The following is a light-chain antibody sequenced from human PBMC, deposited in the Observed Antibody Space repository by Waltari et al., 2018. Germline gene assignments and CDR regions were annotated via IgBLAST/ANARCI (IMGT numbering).Light chain of an antibody. CDR3: QQSDTTPLT. J-gene: IGKJ4*01. Sequence: MLTQTPDTLSLSPGERATLSCRASQNVSSNYLAWYQQKSGLAPRLLIYGASNRATGIPDRFSGSGSGTDFTLTISSLQPEDFATYYCQQSDTTPLTFGGGTKVEIK. CDR2: GAS. V-gene: IGKV3-20*01. CDR1: QNVSSNY.